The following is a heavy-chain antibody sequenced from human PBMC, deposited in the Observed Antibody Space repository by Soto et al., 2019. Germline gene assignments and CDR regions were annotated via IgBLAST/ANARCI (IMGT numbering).Heavy chain of an antibody. D-gene: IGHD4-17*01. V-gene: IGHV4-39*01. CDR3: ARQPNYDFGGYGPMDY. J-gene: IGHJ4*02. CDR2: MYFGGRT. CDR1: GGSMRSTSYY. Sequence: QLQLQESGPGLVMPSETLSLTCTVSGGSMRSTSYYWGWIRPPPGKGLEWLGSMYFGGRTYYNPSLMIRVTISVDTSKKQLSLKLSSLTAGDTAVYYCARQPNYDFGGYGPMDYWGQGTLVTVSS.